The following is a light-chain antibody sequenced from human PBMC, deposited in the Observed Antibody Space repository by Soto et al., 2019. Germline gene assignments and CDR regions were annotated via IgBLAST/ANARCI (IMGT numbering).Light chain of an antibody. Sequence: DIQMTQSPSSLSASVGDRVTITCRASQSISSFLNWYQQKPGKAPNLLIYDASTLERGVPSRFSGTGSGTEFTLTISSLQPDDLGTYYCQQYNTFLTFGGGTKVDIK. CDR1: QSISSF. CDR3: QQYNTFLT. V-gene: IGKV1-5*01. J-gene: IGKJ4*01. CDR2: DAS.